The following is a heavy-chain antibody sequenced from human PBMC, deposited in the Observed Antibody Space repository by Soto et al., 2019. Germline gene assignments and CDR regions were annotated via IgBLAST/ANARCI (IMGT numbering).Heavy chain of an antibody. J-gene: IGHJ6*02. Sequence: SNKIRYKGSWGNFTNYCSGWVSKINGKGLEWMGIIYPGDSHIRYSPSFQGQVTLSADKSNRTAYLQWSSLKASDTAMYYCARQDDYGSGSSYYVYYGMDVWGQGTTVTVSS. V-gene: IGHV5-51*01. CDR2: IYPGDSHI. CDR3: ARQDDYGSGSSYYVYYGMDV. D-gene: IGHD3-10*01. CDR1: WGNFTNYC.